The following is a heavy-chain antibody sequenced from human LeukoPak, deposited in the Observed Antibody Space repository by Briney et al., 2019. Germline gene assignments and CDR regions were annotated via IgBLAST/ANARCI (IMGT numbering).Heavy chain of an antibody. CDR1: GFTVSDNY. D-gene: IGHD2-15*01. CDR3: AREVVSSPSYFDS. CDR2: FYRGDST. Sequence: GGSLRLSCAASGFTVSDNYMYWVRQAPGKGLEWVSFFYRGDSTYYAESVRGRFTISRDNSKNTLYLLMNSLIPEDTAVYYCAREVVSSPSYFDSWGQGTLVTVSS. J-gene: IGHJ4*02. V-gene: IGHV3-53*01.